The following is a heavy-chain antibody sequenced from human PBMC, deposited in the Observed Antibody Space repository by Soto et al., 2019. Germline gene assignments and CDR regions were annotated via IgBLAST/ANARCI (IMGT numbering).Heavy chain of an antibody. CDR3: ARHRRITMVRGVILNWFDP. CDR2: IYYSGST. Sequence: PSETLSLTCTVSGGSISSYYWSWIRQPPGKGLEWIGYIYYSGSTNYNPSLKSRVTISVDTSKNQFSLKLSSVTAADTAVYYCARHRRITMVRGVILNWFDPWGQGTLVTVSS. CDR1: GGSISSYY. J-gene: IGHJ5*02. V-gene: IGHV4-59*08. D-gene: IGHD3-10*01.